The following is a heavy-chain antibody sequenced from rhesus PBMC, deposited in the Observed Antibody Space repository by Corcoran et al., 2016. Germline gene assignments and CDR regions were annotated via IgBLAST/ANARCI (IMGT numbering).Heavy chain of an antibody. CDR1: GGSISDSYR. V-gene: IGHV4S10*01. Sequence: QVQLQESGPGMVKPSETLSLTCAVSGGSISDSYRWTWIRQPPGKGLEWIGYIYGSSMTNNYNPALKSRVTISKDTSKNQLSLKLSSVTAADTAVYYCARDGVYGRIYYWGQGVLVTVSS. CDR3: ARDGVYGRIYY. CDR2: IYGSSMTN. J-gene: IGHJ4*01. D-gene: IGHD3-22*01.